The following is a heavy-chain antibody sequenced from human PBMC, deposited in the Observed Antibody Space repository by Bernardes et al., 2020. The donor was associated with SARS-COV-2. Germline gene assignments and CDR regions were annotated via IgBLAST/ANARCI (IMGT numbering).Heavy chain of an antibody. CDR3: ARDFPDCSSTGCTAGGY. J-gene: IGHJ4*02. CDR2: TYYVGTS. V-gene: IGHV4-30-4*01. CDR1: GVSISSGDYS. Sequence: SETLSLTSSVSGVSISSGDYSWSWVRQPPGKGLELIGYTYYVGTSYYNSSLKSRATITIDTSKNQFSLKLTSLTAADTAVYYCARDFPDCSSTGCTAGGYWGQGTLVTVSS. D-gene: IGHD2-2*01.